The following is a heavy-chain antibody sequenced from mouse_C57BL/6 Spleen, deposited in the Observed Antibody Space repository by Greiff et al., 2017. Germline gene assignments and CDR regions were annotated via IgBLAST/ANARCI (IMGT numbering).Heavy chain of an antibody. CDR2: IDPETGGT. CDR1: GYTFTDYE. CDR3: TRSGVGANYAMDY. J-gene: IGHJ4*01. V-gene: IGHV1-15*01. Sequence: QVQLQQSGAELVRPGASVTLSCKASGYTFTDYEMHWVKQTPVHGLEWIGAIDPETGGTAYNQKFKGKAILTADKSSSTAYMVLRSLTSEDSAVYDCTRSGVGANYAMDYWGQGTSVTVSS.